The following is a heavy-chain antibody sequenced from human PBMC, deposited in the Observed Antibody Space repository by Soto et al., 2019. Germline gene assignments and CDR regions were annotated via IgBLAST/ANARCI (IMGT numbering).Heavy chain of an antibody. Sequence: SETLSLTCIVSGGSITSNFWSWIRQPPGKGLEWIGYIYYTGSTNYNPSLKSRVTISVDTSKNQFSLKVNSVTAADTAVYYCARETGIIGAHYYFHYLMDFWGQGTTVPVSS. CDR1: GGSITSNF. V-gene: IGHV4-59*01. J-gene: IGHJ6*02. CDR3: ARETGIIGAHYYFHYLMDF. D-gene: IGHD1-1*01. CDR2: IYYTGST.